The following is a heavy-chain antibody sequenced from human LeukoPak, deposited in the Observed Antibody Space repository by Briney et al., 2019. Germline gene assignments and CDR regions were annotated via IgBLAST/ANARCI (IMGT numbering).Heavy chain of an antibody. Sequence: KLGESLKISCKGSGYSFTNYWIGWVRQMPGKGLEWMGIIYPGDSDTRYSPSFQGQVTISADKSISTAYLQWSSLKASDTAMYYCARSYSSSHNYYYYYYMDVWGKGTTVTVSS. CDR1: GYSFTNYW. V-gene: IGHV5-51*01. CDR3: ARSYSSSHNYYYYYYMDV. J-gene: IGHJ6*03. CDR2: IYPGDSDT. D-gene: IGHD6-13*01.